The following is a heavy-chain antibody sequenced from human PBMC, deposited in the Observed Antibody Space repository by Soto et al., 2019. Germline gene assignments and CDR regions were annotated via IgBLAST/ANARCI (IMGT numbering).Heavy chain of an antibody. CDR2: LTWNGEVL. J-gene: IGHJ5*02. CDR3: ARVNPPYP. Sequence: GGSLRLSCVASGFTFDDYAIHWVRQTPGKGLEWVSGLTWNGEVLGYADSVKGRFTISRDSSKNTVFLQMDSLRVEDTAMYYCARVNPPYPWGRGTQVTVSS. CDR1: GFTFDDYA. V-gene: IGHV3-9*01.